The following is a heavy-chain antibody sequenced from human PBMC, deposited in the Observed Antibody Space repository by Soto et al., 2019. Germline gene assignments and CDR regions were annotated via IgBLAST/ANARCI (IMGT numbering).Heavy chain of an antibody. CDR2: ISSSSSTI. Sequence: PGGSLRLSCAASGFTFSSYSMNWVRQAPGKGLEWVSYISSSSSTIYYADSVKGRFTISRDNAKNSLYLQMNSLRAEDTAVYYCARGLPEVRLRFLEWYHYYYYMDVWGKGTTVTVSS. CDR3: ARGLPEVRLRFLEWYHYYYYMDV. V-gene: IGHV3-48*01. D-gene: IGHD3-3*01. CDR1: GFTFSSYS. J-gene: IGHJ6*03.